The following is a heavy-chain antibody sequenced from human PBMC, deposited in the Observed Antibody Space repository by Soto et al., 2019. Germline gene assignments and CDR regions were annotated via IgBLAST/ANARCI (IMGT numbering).Heavy chain of an antibody. D-gene: IGHD3-10*01. V-gene: IGHV3-21*01. CDR3: ARVGFGEFPYYYYYAMDV. CDR1: GFTFGTHS. Sequence: GSLRLSCAVSGFTFGTHSMNWVRQAPGKGLEWVSSISHSSSYIYYADSVTGRFTISRDNAKNSLYLQMNSLRAEDTAVYYCARVGFGEFPYYYYYAMDVWGQGTPVTVS. CDR2: ISHSSSYI. J-gene: IGHJ6*02.